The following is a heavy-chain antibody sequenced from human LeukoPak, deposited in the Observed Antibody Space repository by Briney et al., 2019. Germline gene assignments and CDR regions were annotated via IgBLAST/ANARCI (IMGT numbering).Heavy chain of an antibody. D-gene: IGHD1-26*01. CDR1: GFTFSSYA. V-gene: IGHV3-23*01. Sequence: GGSLRLSCAASGFTFSSYAMSWVRQAPGKGLEWVSAISGSGGSTYYADSVKGRFTISRDNSKNTLYLQMNSLRAEDTAVYYCASEPWELVSYYYYGMDVWGQGTTVTVSS. J-gene: IGHJ6*02. CDR2: ISGSGGST. CDR3: ASEPWELVSYYYYGMDV.